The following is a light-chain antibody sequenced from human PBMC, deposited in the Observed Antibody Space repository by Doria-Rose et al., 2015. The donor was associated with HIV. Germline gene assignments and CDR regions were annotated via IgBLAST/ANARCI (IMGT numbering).Light chain of an antibody. J-gene: IGKJ1*01. CDR2: DGS. CDR3: HQYGTSWT. Sequence: TQSPGTLSLSPVERATLSCRSSQRFSSTYLARYQQKPGQALSLLIYDGSTRATGIPDRVSASGSGTDFTLTINRLEPEDFALYYCHQYGTSWTFGQGTKVEI. CDR1: QRFSSTY. V-gene: IGKV3-20*01.